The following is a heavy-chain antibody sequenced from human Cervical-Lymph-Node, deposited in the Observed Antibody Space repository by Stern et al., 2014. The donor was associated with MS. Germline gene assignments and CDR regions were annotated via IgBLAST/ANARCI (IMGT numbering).Heavy chain of an antibody. D-gene: IGHD6-13*01. J-gene: IGHJ4*02. CDR2: ISSSSSYI. Sequence: EVQLVESGGGLVKPGGSLRLSCAASGFTFSSYSMNWVRQAPGKGLEWVSSISSSSSYIYYAVSVKGRFTISRDNAKNSLYLQMNSLRAEDTAVYYCARDSSSWYSADYWGQGTLVTVSS. V-gene: IGHV3-21*01. CDR3: ARDSSSWYSADY. CDR1: GFTFSSYS.